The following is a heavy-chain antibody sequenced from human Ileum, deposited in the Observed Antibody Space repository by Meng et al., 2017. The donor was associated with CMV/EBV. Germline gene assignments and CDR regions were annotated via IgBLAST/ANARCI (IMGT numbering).Heavy chain of an antibody. CDR1: GFTVSSNY. D-gene: IGHD5-12*01. CDR2: INSGGTT. J-gene: IGHJ6*02. CDR3: ARKLSGGYSGYRRGMDV. Sequence: GGSLRLSCAASGFTVSSNYMSWVRQAPGKGLEWVSVINSGGTTSYADSVQGRFTISRDNSKNTLYLQMNSLRAEDTAVYYCARKLSGGYSGYRRGMDVWGQGTSVIVSS. V-gene: IGHV3-53*01.